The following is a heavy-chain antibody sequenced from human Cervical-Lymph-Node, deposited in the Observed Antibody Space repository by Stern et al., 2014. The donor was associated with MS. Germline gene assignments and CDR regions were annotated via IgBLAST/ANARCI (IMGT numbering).Heavy chain of an antibody. CDR3: AKGRGTVGATTSRKYGMDV. CDR2: IRGSGASV. CDR1: GFTFSNYG. J-gene: IGHJ6*02. D-gene: IGHD1-26*01. Sequence: EVQLVESGGGLVQPGGSLRLSCAASGFTFSNYGMSWVRQAPGKGLEWVSAIRGSGASVYYADSVRGRFTISRDNSKNMLYVQMNSLRAEDTAVYYCAKGRGTVGATTSRKYGMDVWGQGTTVTVSS. V-gene: IGHV3-23*04.